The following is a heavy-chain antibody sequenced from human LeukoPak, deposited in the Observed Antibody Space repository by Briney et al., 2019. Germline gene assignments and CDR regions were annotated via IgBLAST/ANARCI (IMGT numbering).Heavy chain of an antibody. J-gene: IGHJ4*02. Sequence: PSETLSLTCTVFGDSISSYYWNWIRQPPGKGLEWIGYIYYSGSTKYNASLKSRVTISLDTSNNQFSLKLRSMTAADTAVYYCARSYSSGPFDLWGQGTLVIASS. CDR3: ARSYSSGPFDL. V-gene: IGHV4-59*01. CDR1: GDSISSYY. CDR2: IYYSGST. D-gene: IGHD6-19*01.